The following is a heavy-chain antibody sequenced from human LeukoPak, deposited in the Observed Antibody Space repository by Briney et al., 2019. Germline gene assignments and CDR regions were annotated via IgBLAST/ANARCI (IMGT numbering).Heavy chain of an antibody. CDR2: IYYSGSS. V-gene: IGHV4-38-2*02. Sequence: KSSETLSLTCSVSSNTVISNYYWVWIRQPPGKGLEWIASIYYSGSSYYNPSLKSRVTISVDTSKNQFSLKLSSVTAADTAVYYCARGISSGWLLSVDYWGQGTLVTVSS. CDR1: SNTVISNYY. D-gene: IGHD6-19*01. CDR3: ARGISSGWLLSVDY. J-gene: IGHJ4*02.